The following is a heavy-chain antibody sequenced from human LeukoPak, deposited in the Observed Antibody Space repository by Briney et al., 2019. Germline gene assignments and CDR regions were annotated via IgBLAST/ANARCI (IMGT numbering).Heavy chain of an antibody. Sequence: PGGSLRLSCAASGFTFSDFYMSWIRQAPGKGLEWVSYISSSGSTIYYADSVKGRFTISRDNAKNSLYLQMNSLRAEDTAVYYCARRRYNWNAIDYWGQGTLVTVSS. V-gene: IGHV3-11*01. CDR2: ISSSGSTI. CDR1: GFTFSDFY. J-gene: IGHJ4*02. D-gene: IGHD1-20*01. CDR3: ARRRYNWNAIDY.